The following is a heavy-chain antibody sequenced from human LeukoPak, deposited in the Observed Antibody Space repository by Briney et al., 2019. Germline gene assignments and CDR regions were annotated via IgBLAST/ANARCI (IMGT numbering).Heavy chain of an antibody. Sequence: TPETLSLTCTDSGGSISNYNWSWIRHPAGKGLEWIGHIHTSGITNFNPSLKRRATMSIDTSKNQFSLKLSSVTAADTAIYYCATYTAYRGDFWGQGTLVTVSS. V-gene: IGHV4-4*07. J-gene: IGHJ4*02. CDR2: IHTSGIT. D-gene: IGHD3-16*01. CDR1: GGSISNYN. CDR3: ATYTAYRGDF.